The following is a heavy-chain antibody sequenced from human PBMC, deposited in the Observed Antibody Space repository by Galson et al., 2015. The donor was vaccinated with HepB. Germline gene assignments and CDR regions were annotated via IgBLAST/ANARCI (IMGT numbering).Heavy chain of an antibody. CDR2: ISSSGLYI. D-gene: IGHD3-22*01. Sequence: SLRLSCAASGFTFSSYSMNWVRQAPGKGLEWVSSISSSGLYIYYADSVKGRITVSRDNAKNSLYLQMNSLRAEDTAVYYCARVGVMGGYYFDCWGQGTLVTVSS. J-gene: IGHJ4*02. CDR1: GFTFSSYS. CDR3: ARVGVMGGYYFDC. V-gene: IGHV3-21*04.